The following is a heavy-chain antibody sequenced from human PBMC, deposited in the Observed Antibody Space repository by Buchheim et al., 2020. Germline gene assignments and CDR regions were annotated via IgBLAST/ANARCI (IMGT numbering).Heavy chain of an antibody. V-gene: IGHV4-59*01. D-gene: IGHD3-3*01. J-gene: IGHJ5*02. Sequence: QLQLQESGPGLVKPSETLSLTCTVSGGSISSYYWSWIRQPPGKGLEWIGYIYYSGSTNYNPSLKSPVTISVDTSKNPFSLKLGSVTAADTAVYYCARGPLGYDFWSGYYGWWFDPWGQGTL. CDR1: GGSISSYY. CDR2: IYYSGST. CDR3: ARGPLGYDFWSGYYGWWFDP.